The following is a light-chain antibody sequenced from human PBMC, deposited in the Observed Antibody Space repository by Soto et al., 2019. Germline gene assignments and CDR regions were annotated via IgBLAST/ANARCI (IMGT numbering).Light chain of an antibody. Sequence: DIQMTQSPPTLSASVGDRVTITCRARQSISSWLAWYQQKPGKAPILLNYEASRLESAVPSRFSGCASGTDFTLTISSLQPDDFATYDCQHYSSYPETFGQGTKVEIK. J-gene: IGKJ1*01. V-gene: IGKV1-5*03. CDR3: QHYSSYPET. CDR2: EAS. CDR1: QSISSW.